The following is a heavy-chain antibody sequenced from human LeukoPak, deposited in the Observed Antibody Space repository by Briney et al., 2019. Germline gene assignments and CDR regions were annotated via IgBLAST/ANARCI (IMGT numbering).Heavy chain of an antibody. CDR2: INHSGST. V-gene: IGHV4-34*01. Sequence: PSETLSLTCAVYGGSFSGYYWSWIRQPPGKGLEWIGEINHSGSTNYNPSLKNRVTISVDTSKNQFSLKLSSVTAADTAVYYCARAAIYYDSSGLDYWGQGTLVTVSS. D-gene: IGHD3-22*01. CDR3: ARAAIYYDSSGLDY. CDR1: GGSFSGYY. J-gene: IGHJ4*02.